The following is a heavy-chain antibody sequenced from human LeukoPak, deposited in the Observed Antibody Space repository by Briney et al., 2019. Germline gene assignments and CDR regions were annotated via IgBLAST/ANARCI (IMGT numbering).Heavy chain of an antibody. CDR2: IYYSGST. D-gene: IGHD3-16*01. V-gene: IGHV4-39*01. Sequence: SETLSLTCTVSGGSISSSTYYWGWIRQPPGKGLEWIGSIYYSGSTYYNPSLKSRVTISVDTSKNQFSLKLSSVTAADTAVYYCASPGGGPTDYWGQGTLVTVSS. CDR3: ASPGGGPTDY. J-gene: IGHJ4*02. CDR1: GGSISSSTYY.